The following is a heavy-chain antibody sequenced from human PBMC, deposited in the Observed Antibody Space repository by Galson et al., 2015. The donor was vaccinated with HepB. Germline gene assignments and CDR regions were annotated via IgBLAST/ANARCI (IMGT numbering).Heavy chain of an antibody. D-gene: IGHD3-10*01. Sequence: SLRLSCAASGFIFSSYTMNWVRRAPGEGLEWVSAISAGGGSTYYADSVKGRFTISRDNSKNTLYLQMNSLRADDTAVYYCAKAYDSGSYQGPNWFDPWGQGTLVTVSS. CDR2: ISAGGGST. J-gene: IGHJ5*02. V-gene: IGHV3-23*01. CDR1: GFIFSSYT. CDR3: AKAYDSGSYQGPNWFDP.